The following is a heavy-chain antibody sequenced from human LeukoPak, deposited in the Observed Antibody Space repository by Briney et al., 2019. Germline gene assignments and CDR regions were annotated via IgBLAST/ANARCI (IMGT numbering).Heavy chain of an antibody. CDR1: GGTFSSYA. J-gene: IGHJ4*02. Sequence: ASVKVSCKASGGTFSSYAISWVRQAPGQGLEWMGGIIPIFGTANYAQKFQGRVTITADKSTSTAYMELSSLRSEDTAVYYCAREITMVPGNFDYWGQGTLVTVSS. V-gene: IGHV1-69*06. CDR2: IIPIFGTA. D-gene: IGHD3-10*01. CDR3: AREITMVPGNFDY.